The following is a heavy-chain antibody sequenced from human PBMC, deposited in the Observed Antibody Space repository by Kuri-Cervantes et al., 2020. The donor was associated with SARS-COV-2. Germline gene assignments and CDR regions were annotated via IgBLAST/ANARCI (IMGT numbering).Heavy chain of an antibody. CDR2: INPNSGGT. D-gene: IGHD1-26*01. CDR1: EDTFTAYY. V-gene: IGHV1-2*02. J-gene: IGHJ4*02. CDR3: ASSPLGGGVDY. Sequence: ASVKVSCKTSEDTFTAYYIHWVRQAPGQGLEWMGRINPNSGGTNYAQKFQGRVTMTRDTSISTAYMELSRLRSDDTAVYYCASSPLGGGVDYWGQGTLVTVSS.